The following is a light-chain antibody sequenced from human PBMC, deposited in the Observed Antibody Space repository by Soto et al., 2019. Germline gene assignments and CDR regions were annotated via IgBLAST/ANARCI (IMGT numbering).Light chain of an antibody. CDR2: DAS. J-gene: IGKJ5*01. CDR3: QQRSNWPPRIT. Sequence: EIVLTQSPATLSLSPGERATLSCRASQSVSSYLAWYQQKPGQAPRLLSYDASIRATGIPARFSGSGSGTDFTLTISSPEPEDFAVYYCQQRSNWPPRITFGQGTRLEIK. CDR1: QSVSSY. V-gene: IGKV3-11*01.